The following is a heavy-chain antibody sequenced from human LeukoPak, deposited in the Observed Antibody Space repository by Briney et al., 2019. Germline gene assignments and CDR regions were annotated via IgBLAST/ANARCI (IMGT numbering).Heavy chain of an antibody. CDR1: GYTFTSYG. V-gene: IGHV1-18*01. CDR3: ARATLYGDIYYYYGMDV. J-gene: IGHJ6*02. D-gene: IGHD4-17*01. Sequence: ASVKVSCKASGYTFTSYGIIWVRQAPGQGLEWMGWISAYIGNTNYAQKLQGRVTMTTDTSTSTAYMELRSLRSDDTAVYYCARATLYGDIYYYYGMDVWGQGTTVTVSS. CDR2: ISAYIGNT.